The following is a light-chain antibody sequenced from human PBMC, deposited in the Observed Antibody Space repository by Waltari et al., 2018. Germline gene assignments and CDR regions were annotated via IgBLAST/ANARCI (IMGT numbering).Light chain of an antibody. V-gene: IGKV3-11*01. Sequence: ELVLTQSPATLSSSPGERATLSCRASQSVSSYLAWYQQKPGQAPRLLIYDASNRATGIPARFSGSGSGTDFTLTISSLEPEDFAVYYCQQRSNWPLFGGGTKVEIK. J-gene: IGKJ4*01. CDR2: DAS. CDR3: QQRSNWPL. CDR1: QSVSSY.